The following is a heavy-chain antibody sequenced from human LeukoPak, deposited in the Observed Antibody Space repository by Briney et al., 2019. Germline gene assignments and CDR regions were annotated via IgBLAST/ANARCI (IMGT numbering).Heavy chain of an antibody. CDR2: IDFEGADK. CDR3: AKDLHGGYSSDY. Sequence: PGGSLRLSCAASGFTFNNIGMHWVRQAPGKGLEFVSFIDFEGADKYYADSVKGRFTISKDYSKATLYLQMNSLRPEDTAIYYCAKDLHGGYSSDYWGQGTLVTVSS. J-gene: IGHJ4*02. CDR1: GFTFNNIG. D-gene: IGHD4-23*01. V-gene: IGHV3-30*02.